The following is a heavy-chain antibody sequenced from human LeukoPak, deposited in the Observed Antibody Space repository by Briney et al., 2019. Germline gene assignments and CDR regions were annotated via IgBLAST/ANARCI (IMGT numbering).Heavy chain of an antibody. CDR2: VSYSGST. D-gene: IGHD5-12*01. Sequence: PSETLSLTCTVSGGSITTYWSWIRQPPGKGLEWIGYVSYSGSTNYNPSLKSRVTISIDTSKNQFSLKLSSVTAADTAIYYCARRWLPGGSYGMDVWGQGTTVTVSS. V-gene: IGHV4-59*08. J-gene: IGHJ6*02. CDR3: ARRWLPGGSYGMDV. CDR1: GGSITTY.